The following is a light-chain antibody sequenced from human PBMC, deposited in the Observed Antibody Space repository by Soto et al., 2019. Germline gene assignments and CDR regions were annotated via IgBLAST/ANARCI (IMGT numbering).Light chain of an antibody. CDR1: QSVSSSY. Sequence: ENMLTQSPGTLSLSPGERATLSCRASQSVSSSYLAWYQHKPGQAPRLLIYAASSRASGIPDRFSGSGSGTDFTLTISRLEPEDFAVYYCHQYDNSPQTFGQGTKVEIK. CDR3: HQYDNSPQT. V-gene: IGKV3-20*01. CDR2: AAS. J-gene: IGKJ1*01.